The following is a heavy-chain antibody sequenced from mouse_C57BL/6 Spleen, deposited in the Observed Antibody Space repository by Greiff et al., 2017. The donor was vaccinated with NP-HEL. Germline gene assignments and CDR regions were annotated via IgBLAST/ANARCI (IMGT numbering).Heavy chain of an antibody. J-gene: IGHJ1*03. CDR3: ARAITTVDWYFDV. CDR2: ISYDGSN. CDR1: GYSITSGYY. D-gene: IGHD1-1*01. V-gene: IGHV3-6*01. Sequence: VQLQQSGPGLVKPSQSLSLTCSVTGYSITSGYYWNWIRQFPGNKLEWMGYISYDGSNNYNPSLKNRISITRDTSKNQFFLKLNSVTTEDTATYYCARAITTVDWYFDVWGTGTTVTVSS.